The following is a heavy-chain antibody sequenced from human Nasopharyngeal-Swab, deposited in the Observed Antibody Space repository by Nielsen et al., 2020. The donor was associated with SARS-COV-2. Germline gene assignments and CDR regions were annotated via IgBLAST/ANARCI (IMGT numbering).Heavy chain of an antibody. CDR2: ISYDGSNK. CDR3: AKGQGSSSYGMDV. Sequence: WIRQPPGKGLEWVAVISYDGSNKYYADFVKGRFTISRDNSKNTLYLQMNSLRAEDTAVYYCAKGQGSSSYGMDVWGQGTTVTVSS. D-gene: IGHD6-6*01. J-gene: IGHJ6*02. V-gene: IGHV3-30*18.